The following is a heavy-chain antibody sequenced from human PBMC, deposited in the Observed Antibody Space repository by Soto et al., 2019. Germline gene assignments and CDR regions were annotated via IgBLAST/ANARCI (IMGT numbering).Heavy chain of an antibody. CDR3: AKDHVRPALPLENFDY. J-gene: IGHJ4*02. Sequence: GGSLRLSCAASGFTFSSYAMSWVRQAPGKGLEWVSAISGSGGSTYYADSVKGRFTISRDNSKNTLYLQMNSLRAEDTAVYYCAKDHVRPALPLENFDYWGQGTLVTVSS. CDR1: GFTFSSYA. CDR2: ISGSGGST. V-gene: IGHV3-23*01. D-gene: IGHD1-1*01.